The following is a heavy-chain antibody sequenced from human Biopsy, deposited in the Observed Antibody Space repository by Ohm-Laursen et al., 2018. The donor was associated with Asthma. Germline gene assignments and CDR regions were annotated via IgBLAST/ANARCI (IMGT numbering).Heavy chain of an antibody. V-gene: IGHV4-34*09. J-gene: IGHJ4*02. D-gene: IGHD5-18*01. Sequence: TLSLTCAVYGGSFSGYYWSWIRQPPGKGLEWIGEINHSGSTNYNPSLKSRVTISVDTSKNQFSLKLSSVTAADTAVYYCARERVTAMVTYFDYWGQGTLVTVSS. CDR1: GGSFSGYY. CDR3: ARERVTAMVTYFDY. CDR2: INHSGST.